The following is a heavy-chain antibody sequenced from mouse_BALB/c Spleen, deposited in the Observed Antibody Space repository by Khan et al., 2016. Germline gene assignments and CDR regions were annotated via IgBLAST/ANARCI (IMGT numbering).Heavy chain of an antibody. Sequence: EVQLQESGAELVKPGASVKLSCAAAGFNIKDTYMNWVKQRPEQGLEWIGRIDPVNGETKYDPKFQGKATITADTSSNTAYLQLSSLTSEDTAVXCCIRRDYYSNQFAYWGQGTLVTVSA. CDR3: IRRDYYSNQFAY. D-gene: IGHD2-5*01. J-gene: IGHJ3*01. V-gene: IGHV14-3*02. CDR2: IDPVNGET. CDR1: GFNIKDTY.